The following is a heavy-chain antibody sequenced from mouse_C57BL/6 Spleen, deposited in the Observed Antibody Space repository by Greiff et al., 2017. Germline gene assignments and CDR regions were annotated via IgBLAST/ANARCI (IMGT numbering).Heavy chain of an antibody. D-gene: IGHD2-4*01. Sequence: VQLQQPGAELVMPGASVKLSCKASGYTFTSYWMHWVKQRPGQGLEWIGEIDPSDSYTNYNQKFKGKSTLTVDKSSSTAYMQLSSLTSEDSAVYYCARTGYYDYDGAWFAYWGQGTLVTVSA. J-gene: IGHJ3*01. CDR1: GYTFTSYW. V-gene: IGHV1-69*01. CDR2: IDPSDSYT. CDR3: ARTGYYDYDGAWFAY.